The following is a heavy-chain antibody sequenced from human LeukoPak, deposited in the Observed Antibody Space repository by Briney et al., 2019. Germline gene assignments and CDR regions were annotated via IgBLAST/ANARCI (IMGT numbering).Heavy chain of an antibody. Sequence: ASVKVSCKASGYTFTSYGISWVRQAPGQGLEWMGWISAYNGNTNYAQKLQGRVTMTTDTSTSTAYMELRSLRSDDTAVYYCASSMDYGLAHAFDIWGQGTMVTVSS. V-gene: IGHV1-18*01. D-gene: IGHD4-17*01. J-gene: IGHJ3*02. CDR3: ASSMDYGLAHAFDI. CDR1: GYTFTSYG. CDR2: ISAYNGNT.